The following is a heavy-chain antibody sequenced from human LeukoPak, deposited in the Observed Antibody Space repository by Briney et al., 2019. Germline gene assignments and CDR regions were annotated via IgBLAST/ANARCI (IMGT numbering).Heavy chain of an antibody. Sequence: SETLSLTCAVYGGSFSGYYWSWIRQPPGKGLEWIGEINHSGGTNYNPSLKSRVTTSVDTSKNQFSLKLSSVTAADTAVYYCARHRGSYSSLRSCFDYWGQGTLVTVSS. J-gene: IGHJ4*02. V-gene: IGHV4-34*01. CDR1: GGSFSGYY. CDR3: ARHRGSYSSLRSCFDY. CDR2: INHSGGT. D-gene: IGHD6-13*01.